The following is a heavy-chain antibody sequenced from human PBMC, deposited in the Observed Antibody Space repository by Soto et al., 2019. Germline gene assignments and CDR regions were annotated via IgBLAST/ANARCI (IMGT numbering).Heavy chain of an antibody. V-gene: IGHV1-69*13. CDR2: IIPIFGTA. D-gene: IGHD3-10*01. J-gene: IGHJ5*02. Sequence: ASVKVSCKASGGTFSSYAISWVRQAPGQGLEWMGGIIPIFGTANYAQKFQGRVTITADESTSTAYMELSSLRSEDTAVYYCARENKGDYYGSGSLNWFDPWGQGTLVTVSS. CDR1: GGTFSSYA. CDR3: ARENKGDYYGSGSLNWFDP.